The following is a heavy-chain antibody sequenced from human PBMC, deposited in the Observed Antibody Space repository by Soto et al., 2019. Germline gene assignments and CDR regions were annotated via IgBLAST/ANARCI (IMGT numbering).Heavy chain of an antibody. CDR3: ATYPAFAKYYFDY. CDR1: GVSITTNGYS. D-gene: IGHD3-16*01. CDR2: IYPSGTI. Sequence: TLSLTCAVSGVSITTNGYSWSWIRQPPGKGLEWIGYIYPSGTIFYNPSLNSRVTISADTSNNQFSLKLTSVTAADTAVYFCATYPAFAKYYFDYWGRGTLVTVSS. V-gene: IGHV4-30-2*01. J-gene: IGHJ4*02.